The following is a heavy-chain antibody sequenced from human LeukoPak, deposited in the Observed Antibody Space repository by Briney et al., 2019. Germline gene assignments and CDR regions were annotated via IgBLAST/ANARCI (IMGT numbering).Heavy chain of an antibody. Sequence: GGSLRLSCAASGFTFSSYAMSWVRQAPGKGLEWVSSITSSGAATYYADSVKGRFTISRDNSDNTLYLQMNSLRAEDTAMYFCAKGPNYFDSWGQGTLVTVSS. J-gene: IGHJ4*02. CDR3: AKGPNYFDS. CDR1: GFTFSSYA. CDR2: ITSSGAAT. V-gene: IGHV3-23*01.